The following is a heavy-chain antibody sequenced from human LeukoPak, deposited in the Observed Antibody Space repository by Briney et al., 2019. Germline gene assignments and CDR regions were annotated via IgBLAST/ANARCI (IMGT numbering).Heavy chain of an antibody. CDR2: ISYDGSNK. CDR3: ARAVGSGSYRGSGY. D-gene: IGHD1-26*01. CDR1: GFTFSSYA. Sequence: HPGRSLRLSCAASGFTFSSYAMHWVRQAPGKGLEWVAVISYDGSNKYYADSVKGRFTISRDNSKNTLYLQMNSLRAEDTAVYYCARAVGSGSYRGSGYWGQGALVTVSS. J-gene: IGHJ4*02. V-gene: IGHV3-30-3*01.